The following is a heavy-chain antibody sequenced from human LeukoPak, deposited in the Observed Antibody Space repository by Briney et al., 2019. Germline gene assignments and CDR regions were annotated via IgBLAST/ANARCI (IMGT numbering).Heavy chain of an antibody. CDR3: ARSTYYYDSSGYEGSYDFDY. Sequence: SETLSLTCTVSGGSISSGDYYWSWIRQPPGKGLEWIGYIYYSGSTYYNPSLKSRVTISVDTSKNQFSLKLSSVTAADTAVYCCARSTYYYDSSGYEGSYDFDYWGQGTLVTVSS. CDR2: IYYSGST. D-gene: IGHD3-22*01. J-gene: IGHJ4*02. CDR1: GGSISSGDYY. V-gene: IGHV4-30-4*01.